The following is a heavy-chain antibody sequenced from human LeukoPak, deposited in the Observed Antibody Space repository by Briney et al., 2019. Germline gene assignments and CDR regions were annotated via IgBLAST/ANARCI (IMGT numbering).Heavy chain of an antibody. CDR3: ARARVALGRVDP. CDR2: IYYSGST. D-gene: IGHD3-16*01. J-gene: IGHJ5*02. V-gene: IGHV4-31*03. Sequence: PSETLSLTCTVSGGSISSGGYYWSWIRQHPGKGLEWIGYIYYSGSTYYNPSLKSRVTISVDTSKNQFSLKLSSVTAADTAVYYCARARVALGRVDPWGQGTLVTVSS. CDR1: GGSISSGGYY.